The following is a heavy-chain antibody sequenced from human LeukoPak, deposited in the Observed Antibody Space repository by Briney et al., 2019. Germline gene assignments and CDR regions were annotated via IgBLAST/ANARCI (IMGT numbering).Heavy chain of an antibody. CDR2: ISSSSNYI. J-gene: IGHJ3*02. CDR3: ARIPGYGDFDAFDI. D-gene: IGHD4-17*01. Sequence: GGSLRLSCAASGFTFSSYSMNWVRQAPGKGLEWVSSISSSSNYIYYADSVKCRFTISRDNAKNSLYLQMNSLRAEDTALYYCARIPGYGDFDAFDIWGQGTMVTVSS. CDR1: GFTFSSYS. V-gene: IGHV3-21*01.